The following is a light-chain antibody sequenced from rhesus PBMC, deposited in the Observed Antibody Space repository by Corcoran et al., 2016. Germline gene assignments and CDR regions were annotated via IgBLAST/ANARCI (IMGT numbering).Light chain of an antibody. V-gene: IGKV3-42*01. CDR3: QQDYSWPLT. CDR2: GAS. CDR1: QSVSSS. Sequence: EIVMTQSPATLSLSPGERATLSCRASQSVSSSLAWYQQKPGQAPKLLIYGASSRATGIPARFRGSGSGTEGTLTISSLEPEDVGVYYCQQDYSWPLTFGGGTKVELK. J-gene: IGKJ4*01.